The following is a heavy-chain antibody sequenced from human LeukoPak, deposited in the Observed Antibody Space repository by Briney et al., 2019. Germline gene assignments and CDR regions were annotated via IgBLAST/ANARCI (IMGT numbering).Heavy chain of an antibody. J-gene: IGHJ4*02. D-gene: IGHD1-26*01. V-gene: IGHV4-59*01. CDR2: IYYSGST. Sequence: SETLSLTCTVSGGSISSYYWSWIRQPPGKGLEWIGYIYYSGSTNYNPSLKSRATISVDTSKNQFSLKLSSVTAADTAVYYCAGSYSLGYYFDYWGQGTLVTVSS. CDR1: GGSISSYY. CDR3: AGSYSLGYYFDY.